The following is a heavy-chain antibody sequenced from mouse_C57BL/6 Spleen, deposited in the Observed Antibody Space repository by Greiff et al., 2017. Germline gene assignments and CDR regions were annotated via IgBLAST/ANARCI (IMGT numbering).Heavy chain of an antibody. J-gene: IGHJ4*01. Sequence: VQGVESGPGLVAPSQSLSITCTVSGFSLTSYAISWVRQPPGKGLEWLGVIWTGGGTNYNSALKSNLSISKDNSKSQVYLKMNSLQTDDTARYYCARNDYYGTGYAMDYWGQGTSVTVSS. V-gene: IGHV2-9-1*01. CDR1: GFSLTSYA. CDR3: ARNDYYGTGYAMDY. CDR2: IWTGGGT. D-gene: IGHD1-1*01.